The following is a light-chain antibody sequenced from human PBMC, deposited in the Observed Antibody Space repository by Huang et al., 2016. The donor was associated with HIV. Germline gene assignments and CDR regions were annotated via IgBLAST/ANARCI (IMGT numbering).Light chain of an antibody. CDR2: GAS. Sequence: EVVMTQSPATLSVSPGERATLSCRARQSVSTKLAWYQHKPGQAPRLLMYGASTRATGIPARFSGSGSGTEFTLTISSLQSEDFAVYYCQHYNNWPPFTFGPGTKVDIK. J-gene: IGKJ3*01. CDR1: QSVSTK. V-gene: IGKV3-15*01. CDR3: QHYNNWPPFT.